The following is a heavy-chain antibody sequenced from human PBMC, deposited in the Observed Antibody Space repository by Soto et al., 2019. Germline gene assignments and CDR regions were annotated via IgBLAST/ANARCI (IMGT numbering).Heavy chain of an antibody. CDR3: AKAIPIYCSGGSCYYFDY. Sequence: GGSLRLSCAASGFTFSSYAMSWDRQAPGKGLEWVSAISGSGGSTYYADSVKGRFTISRDNSKNTLYLQMNSLRAEDTAVYYCAKAIPIYCSGGSCYYFDYWGQGTLVTVSS. V-gene: IGHV3-23*01. D-gene: IGHD2-15*01. CDR1: GFTFSSYA. J-gene: IGHJ4*02. CDR2: ISGSGGST.